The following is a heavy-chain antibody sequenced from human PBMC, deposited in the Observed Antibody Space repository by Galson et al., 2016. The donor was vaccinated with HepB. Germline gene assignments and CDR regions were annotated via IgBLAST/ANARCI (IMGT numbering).Heavy chain of an antibody. J-gene: IGHJ4*02. V-gene: IGHV3-7*03. CDR1: EFAFRNYA. Sequence: SLRLSCAASEFAFRNYAMTWVRQAPGKGLEWVASIKQDESEKYYVDSVKGRFTISRDNAKNSLYLQMDSPRAEDTAVYYCARDFRGSTIPARDFDYWGQGTLVTVSS. D-gene: IGHD2-2*01. CDR3: ARDFRGSTIPARDFDY. CDR2: IKQDESEK.